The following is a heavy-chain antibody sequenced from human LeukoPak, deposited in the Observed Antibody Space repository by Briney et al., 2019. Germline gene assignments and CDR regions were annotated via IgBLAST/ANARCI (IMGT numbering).Heavy chain of an antibody. CDR2: ISSSGST. CDR1: GGSISSYY. V-gene: IGHV4-4*07. J-gene: IGHJ4*02. Sequence: KPSETLSLTCTVSGGSISSYYWSWIRQPAGKGLEGIGRISSSGSTNYNPSLRRRISMSGDTSKKQFSLKLSSVTAADKAVYYWSRDMGSGWYSDWGQGNLVTVSS. D-gene: IGHD6-19*01. CDR3: SRDMGSGWYSD.